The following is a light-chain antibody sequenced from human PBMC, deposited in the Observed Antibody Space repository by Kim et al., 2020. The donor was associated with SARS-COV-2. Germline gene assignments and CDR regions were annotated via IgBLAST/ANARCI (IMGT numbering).Light chain of an antibody. CDR1: SSDVGSYNR. CDR3: SSQTSTSTWV. CDR2: EVT. Sequence: GQSVAISCTGPSSDVGSYNRVSWYQQPPGTAPNLIIYEVTNRPSGVPDRFSVSKSGNRASLTIPGLQAEDEADYYCSSQTSTSTWVFGGGTQLTVL. J-gene: IGLJ3*02. V-gene: IGLV2-18*02.